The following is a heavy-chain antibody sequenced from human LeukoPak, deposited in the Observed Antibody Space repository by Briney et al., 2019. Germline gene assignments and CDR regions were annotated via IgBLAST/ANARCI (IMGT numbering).Heavy chain of an antibody. D-gene: IGHD4-23*01. Sequence: PGGSLRLSCAASGFTFSSYWMHWVRQAPGKGLEWVSYISSSGSDIYYADSVKGRFTIFRDNAKNSLYLHMNSLRDEDTAVYYCARDYGGSSPFDYWGQGTLVTVSS. CDR3: ARDYGGSSPFDY. CDR1: GFTFSSYW. V-gene: IGHV3-21*05. J-gene: IGHJ4*02. CDR2: ISSSGSDI.